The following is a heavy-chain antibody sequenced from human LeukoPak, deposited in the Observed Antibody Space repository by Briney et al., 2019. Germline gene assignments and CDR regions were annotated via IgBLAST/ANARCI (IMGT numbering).Heavy chain of an antibody. CDR1: GFTFDDYA. Sequence: PGRSLRLSCAVSGFTFDDYAMHWVRLVTGKGLEWVSGISWNSDTIGYGDSVKGRFTISRDNAKNSLYLQMNSLKAEDTAVYYCARDLFGGDYWGQGTLVTISS. CDR2: ISWNSDTI. D-gene: IGHD3-16*01. V-gene: IGHV3-9*01. CDR3: ARDLFGGDY. J-gene: IGHJ4*02.